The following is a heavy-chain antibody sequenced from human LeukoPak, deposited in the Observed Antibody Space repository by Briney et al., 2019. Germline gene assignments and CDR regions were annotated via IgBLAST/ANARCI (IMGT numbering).Heavy chain of an antibody. CDR1: GGSISSGDYY. Sequence: PSQTLSLTCTVSGGSISSGDYYWSWIRQPPGKGLEWIGYIYYSGSTYCNPSLKSRVTISVDTSKNQFSLKLSSVTAADTAVYYCARGSGYYDSSGYYHDAFDIWGQGTMVTVSS. J-gene: IGHJ3*02. D-gene: IGHD3-22*01. V-gene: IGHV4-30-4*01. CDR3: ARGSGYYDSSGYYHDAFDI. CDR2: IYYSGST.